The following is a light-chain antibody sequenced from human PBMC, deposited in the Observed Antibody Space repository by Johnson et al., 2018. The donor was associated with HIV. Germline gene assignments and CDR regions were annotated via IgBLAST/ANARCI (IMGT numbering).Light chain of an antibody. CDR2: DNN. J-gene: IGLJ1*01. CDR3: GTWDSSVRGV. CDR1: SSNIGNNY. Sequence: QSVLTQPPSVSAAPGQKVTISCSGSSSNIGNNYVSWYQQLPGTAPKLLIYDNNKRPSGIPDRFSGSKSGTSATLGITGLQTGDEADYYCGTWDSSVRGVFGTGTEVTVL. V-gene: IGLV1-51*01.